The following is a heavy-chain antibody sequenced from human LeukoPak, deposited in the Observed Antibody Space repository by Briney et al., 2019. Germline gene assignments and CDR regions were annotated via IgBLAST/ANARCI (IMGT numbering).Heavy chain of an antibody. CDR1: GGSITSYY. D-gene: IGHD3-10*01. J-gene: IGHJ4*02. V-gene: IGHV4-4*07. Sequence: SETLSLTCTVSGGSITSYYWSWIRQPAGKGLEWIGRIYTSGSTNYNPSLKSRVTMSVDTSKNLFSLKVTSVTAADTAVYYCAKVITMVRGVTPSPFDYWGQGTLVTVSS. CDR3: AKVITMVRGVTPSPFDY. CDR2: IYTSGST.